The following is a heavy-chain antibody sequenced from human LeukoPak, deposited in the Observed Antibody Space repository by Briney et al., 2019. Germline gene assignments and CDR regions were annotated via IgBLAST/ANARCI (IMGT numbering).Heavy chain of an antibody. CDR1: GVTFSNYG. V-gene: IGHV3-30*01. CDR3: AKAIGPHGPFDL. D-gene: IGHD2-8*01. Sequence: GGSLRLSCHASGVTFSNYGMHWLRQAPGMGPEWVAGISYDGRFTNYADSVRGLISVSRDNSKNTLYLHLYSLRPEDTAVFFCAKAIGPHGPFDLWGQGTRVTVSS. J-gene: IGHJ3*01. CDR2: ISYDGRFT.